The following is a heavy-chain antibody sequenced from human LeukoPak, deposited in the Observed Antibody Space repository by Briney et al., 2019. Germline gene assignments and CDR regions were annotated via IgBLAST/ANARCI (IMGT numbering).Heavy chain of an antibody. J-gene: IGHJ4*02. CDR1: GFTSSSFG. D-gene: IGHD3-9*01. CDR3: AKEPTVDHNLLRYFDWFFDY. CDR2: IRYDRSNK. Sequence: GRSLRLSRAASGFTSSSFGMHCVRRAPGKGLEGVAFIRYDRSNKYYADSVKGRFTISRDNSKNTLYLQMNSLRAADTAVYYCAKEPTVDHNLLRYFDWFFDYWGQGTLVTVSS. V-gene: IGHV3-30*02.